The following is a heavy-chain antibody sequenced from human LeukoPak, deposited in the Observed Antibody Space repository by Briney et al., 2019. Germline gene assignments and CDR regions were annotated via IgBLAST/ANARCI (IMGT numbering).Heavy chain of an antibody. CDR3: TRDEGPYYDILTGYPQGFDP. CDR2: IRSKAYGGIT. CDR1: GFTFGDYA. J-gene: IGHJ5*02. D-gene: IGHD3-9*01. Sequence: GGSLRLSCTASGFTFGDYAMSWFRQAPGKGLEWVGFIRSKAYGGITEYAASVKGRFTISRDDSKSIAYLQMNSLKTEDTAVYYCTRDEGPYYDILTGYPQGFDPWGQGTLVTVSS. V-gene: IGHV3-49*03.